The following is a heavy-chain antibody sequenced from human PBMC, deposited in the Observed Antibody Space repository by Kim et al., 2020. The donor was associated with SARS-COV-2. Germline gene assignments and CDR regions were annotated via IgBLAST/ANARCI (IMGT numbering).Heavy chain of an antibody. Sequence: SETLSLTCTVSGDSLSSDYWSWNRQPAGKGLEWIGRIYTSGRTNYNPSLQSRVTMSVDMSKNQFSVKLSSVTAADTAVYYCASALGHWGQGTLVTVSS. CDR1: GDSLSSDY. CDR3: ASALGH. D-gene: IGHD3-16*02. J-gene: IGHJ4*02. CDR2: IYTSGRT. V-gene: IGHV4-4*07.